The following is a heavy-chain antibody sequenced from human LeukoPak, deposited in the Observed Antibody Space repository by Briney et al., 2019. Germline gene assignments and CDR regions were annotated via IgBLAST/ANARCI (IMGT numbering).Heavy chain of an antibody. CDR2: INPNSGGT. V-gene: IGHV1-2*02. Sequence: ASVKVSCKASGYTFTGYYMHWVRQAPGQGLEWMGWINPNSGGTNYVQKFQGRVTMTRDTSISTAYMELSRLRSDDTAVYYCARDRGSSNDAFDIWGQGTMVTVSS. CDR1: GYTFTGYY. J-gene: IGHJ3*02. D-gene: IGHD3-10*01. CDR3: ARDRGSSNDAFDI.